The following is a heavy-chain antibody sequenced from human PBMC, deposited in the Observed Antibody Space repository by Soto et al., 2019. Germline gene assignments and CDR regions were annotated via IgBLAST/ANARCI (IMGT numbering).Heavy chain of an antibody. CDR3: ARARIVVSGTIVDC. CDR2: VYLSGHT. CDR1: GYSVTSGSY. D-gene: IGHD1-7*01. Sequence: PSETLSLTCTVSGYSVTSGSYWGWFRQPPEKGLEWIGSVYLSGHTYHNPSLMSRVTISIDTSKNQFSLKLASVTAADTAVYYCARARIVVSGTIVDCCGLGTLVTVSS. V-gene: IGHV4-38-2*02. J-gene: IGHJ4*02.